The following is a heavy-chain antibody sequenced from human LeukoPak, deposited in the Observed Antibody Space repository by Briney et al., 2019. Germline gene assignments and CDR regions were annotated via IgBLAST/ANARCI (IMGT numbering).Heavy chain of an antibody. CDR3: ARHVEEFDP. CDR2: IYYSGST. CDR1: GGSISSSSYY. D-gene: IGHD5-24*01. Sequence: SETLSLTCTVPGGSISSSSYYWGWIRQPPGKGLEWIGSIYYSGSTYYNPSLKSRVTISVDTSKNQFSLKLSSVTAADTAVYYCARHVEEFDPWGQGTLVTVSS. V-gene: IGHV4-39*01. J-gene: IGHJ5*02.